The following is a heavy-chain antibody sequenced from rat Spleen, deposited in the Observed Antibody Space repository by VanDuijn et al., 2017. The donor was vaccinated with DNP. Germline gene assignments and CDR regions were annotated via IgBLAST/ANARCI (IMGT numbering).Heavy chain of an antibody. CDR3: TTDFERGY. CDR2: ISASGGST. Sequence: EVQLVESGGDLVQPGRSLKLSCAASGFTFSDYYMAWVRQAPKKGLEWVASISASGGSTSYRDSVKGRFTISRDNAKSTLYLQMDSLRSEDTATYYCTTDFERGYWGQGVMVTVSS. CDR1: GFTFSDYY. J-gene: IGHJ2*01. D-gene: IGHD1-11*01. V-gene: IGHV5-27*01.